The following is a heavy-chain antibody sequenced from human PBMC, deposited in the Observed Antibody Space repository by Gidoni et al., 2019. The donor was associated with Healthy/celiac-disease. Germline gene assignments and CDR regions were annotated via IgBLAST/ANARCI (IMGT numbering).Heavy chain of an antibody. CDR1: GYTLTELS. CDR3: ATEGERYCSSTSCYPGAFDI. V-gene: IGHV1-24*01. Sequence: QVQLVQSGAEVKKPGASVKVACKVSGYTLTELSMHWVRQAPGKGLEWMGGFDPEDVETIYAQKFQGRVTMTEDTSTDTAYMELSSLRSEDTAVYYCATEGERYCSSTSCYPGAFDIWGQGTMVTVSS. J-gene: IGHJ3*02. CDR2: FDPEDVET. D-gene: IGHD2-2*01.